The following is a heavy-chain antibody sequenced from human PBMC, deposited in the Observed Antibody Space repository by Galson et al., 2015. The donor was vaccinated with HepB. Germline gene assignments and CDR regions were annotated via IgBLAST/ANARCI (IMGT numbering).Heavy chain of an antibody. CDR3: ARDWGYCRGGRCSYYGMDV. D-gene: IGHD2-15*01. CDR1: GDSVSSNNAA. CDR2: TYYRSMWYN. V-gene: IGHV6-1*01. J-gene: IGHJ6*02. Sequence: CAISGDSVSSNNAAWNWIRQSPSRGLEWLGRTYYRSMWYNEYAASVKSRITINPDTSKNQFSLQLSSVTPEDTAVYYCARDWGYCRGGRCSYYGMDVWGQGTTVTVSS.